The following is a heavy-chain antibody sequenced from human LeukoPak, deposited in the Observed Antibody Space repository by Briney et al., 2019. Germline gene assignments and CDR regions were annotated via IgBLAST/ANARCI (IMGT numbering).Heavy chain of an antibody. D-gene: IGHD3-10*01. J-gene: IGHJ4*02. CDR2: ISSSGSTI. CDR1: GFTFSDYY. CDR3: ASREVRGVIRDY. V-gene: IGHV3-11*01. Sequence: GGSLRLSCAASGFTFSDYYMSWIRQAPGKGLEWVSYISSSGSTIYYADSVKGRFTISRDNAKNSLYLQMNSLRAEDTAVYYCASREVRGVIRDYWGQGTLVTVSS.